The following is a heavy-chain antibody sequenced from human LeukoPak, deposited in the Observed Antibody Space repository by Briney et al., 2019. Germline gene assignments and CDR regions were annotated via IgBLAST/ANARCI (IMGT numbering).Heavy chain of an antibody. D-gene: IGHD2-15*01. Sequence: GASVKVSCKASGYTFTSYYMHWVRQAPGQGLEWMGIINPSGGTTSYAQKFQGRVTMTRDTSTSTVYMELSSLRFEDTAVYYCARVPPACSGGSCYSSEYFQHWGQGTLVTVSS. V-gene: IGHV1-46*01. CDR1: GYTFTSYY. CDR2: INPSGGTT. CDR3: ARVPPACSGGSCYSSEYFQH. J-gene: IGHJ1*01.